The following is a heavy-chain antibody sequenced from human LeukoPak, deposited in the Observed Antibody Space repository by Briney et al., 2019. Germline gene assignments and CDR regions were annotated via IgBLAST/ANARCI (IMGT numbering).Heavy chain of an antibody. Sequence: SETLSLTCTVSGGSISSSSYYWGWICQPPGKGLEWIGNIYYSGSTYYNPSLQSRVTISVDTSKNQFSLKLSSVTAADTAVYYCVRRSDLTTNVDYWGQGTLVTVSS. CDR2: IYYSGST. D-gene: IGHD2-15*01. CDR1: GGSISSSSYY. V-gene: IGHV4-39*01. J-gene: IGHJ4*02. CDR3: VRRSDLTTNVDY.